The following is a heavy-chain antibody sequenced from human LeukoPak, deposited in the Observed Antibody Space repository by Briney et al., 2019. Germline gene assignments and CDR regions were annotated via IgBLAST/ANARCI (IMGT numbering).Heavy chain of an antibody. D-gene: IGHD6-13*01. J-gene: IGHJ4*02. V-gene: IGHV1-8*01. CDR2: MNPNSVNT. Sequence: ASVKVSCKASGYTFTTYDINWVRQATGQGLEWVGWMNPNSVNTGYAQNFQGRVTITRNTSITTAYMELSSLRSEDTAVYYCARGSVAGSSWYYFDYWGQGTLVTVSS. CDR3: ARGSVAGSSWYYFDY. CDR1: GYTFTTYD.